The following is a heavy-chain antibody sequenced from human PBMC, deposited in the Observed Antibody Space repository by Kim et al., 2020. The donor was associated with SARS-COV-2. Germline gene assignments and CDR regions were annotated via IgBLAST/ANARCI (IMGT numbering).Heavy chain of an antibody. CDR3: ARGGYCSGGSCHSAAEFFQH. J-gene: IGHJ1*01. CDR2: IDSDGSST. Sequence: GGSLRLSCAASGFTFSSYWMHWVRQAPGKGLVWVSRIDSDGSSTTYADSVKGRFTISRDNAKNTLYLQMNSLRAEDTAVYSCARGGYCSGGSCHSAAEFFQHWGQGTQVTVSS. V-gene: IGHV3-74*01. CDR1: GFTFSSYW. D-gene: IGHD2-15*01.